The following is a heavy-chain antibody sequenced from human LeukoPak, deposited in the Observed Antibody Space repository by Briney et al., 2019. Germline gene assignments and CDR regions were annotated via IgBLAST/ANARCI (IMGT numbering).Heavy chain of an antibody. J-gene: IGHJ3*02. V-gene: IGHV3-13*01. CDR3: ARGFGAAGNDAFDI. D-gene: IGHD6-13*01. CDR2: IGTAGDT. CDR1: GFTFSSYD. Sequence: GGSLRPSCAASGFTFSSYDMHWVRQATGKGLEWVSAIGTAGDTYYPGSVKGRFTISRENAKNSLYLQMNSLRAGDTAVYYCARGFGAAGNDAFDIWGQGTMVTVSS.